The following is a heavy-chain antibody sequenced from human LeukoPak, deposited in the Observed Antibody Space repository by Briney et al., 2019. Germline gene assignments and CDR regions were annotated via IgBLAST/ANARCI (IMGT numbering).Heavy chain of an antibody. V-gene: IGHV4-4*07. Sequence: KSSETLSLTCTVSGGSISSYYWSWIRQPAGKGPEWIGRIYTSGSTNYNPSLKSRATISVDKSKNQFSLKLSSVTAADTAVYYCARHQVFGVVHHDAFDFWGQGTMVTVSS. D-gene: IGHD3-3*01. CDR2: IYTSGST. J-gene: IGHJ3*01. CDR1: GGSISSYY. CDR3: ARHQVFGVVHHDAFDF.